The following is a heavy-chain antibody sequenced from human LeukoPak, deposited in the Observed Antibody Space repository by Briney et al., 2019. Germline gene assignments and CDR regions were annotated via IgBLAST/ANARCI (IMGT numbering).Heavy chain of an antibody. CDR2: ISSSGNTT. CDR3: ARDGGSAWFLDY. CDR1: GFTFSSYE. V-gene: IGHV3-48*03. D-gene: IGHD6-19*01. J-gene: IGHJ4*02. Sequence: GGSLRLSCAASGFTFSSYEMNWVRQAPGKGLEWVSYISSSGNTTYNADSVKGRFSITRDNAKNSLYLQMNSLRAEDTAVYYCARDGGSAWFLDYWGQGTLVTVSS.